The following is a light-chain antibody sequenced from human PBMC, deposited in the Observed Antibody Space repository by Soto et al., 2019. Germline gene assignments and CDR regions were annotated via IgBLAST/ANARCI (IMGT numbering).Light chain of an antibody. Sequence: EIVLTQSPATLSVSPGERATLSCRASQSVSRDLAWYQQKPGQAPRLLIYGASTRAPSILARFSGSGSGTDFTLTISSLQSAAFAVYYCQQYDKWPTWTFGQGTKGENK. J-gene: IGKJ1*01. CDR3: QQYDKWPTWT. CDR2: GAS. CDR1: QSVSRD. V-gene: IGKV3-15*01.